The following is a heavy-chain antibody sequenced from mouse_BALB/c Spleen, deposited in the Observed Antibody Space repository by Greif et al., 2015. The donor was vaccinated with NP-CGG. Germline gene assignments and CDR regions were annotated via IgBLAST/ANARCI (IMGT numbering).Heavy chain of an antibody. CDR3: TTGFAY. CDR1: GFTFSNYW. V-gene: IGHV6-6*02. CDR2: IRLRSNNYAT. Sequence: EVKLVESGGGLVQPGGSMKLSCVASGFTFSNYWMNWVRQSPEKGLEWVAEIRLRSNNYATHYAESVKGRFTISRDDSKSSVYLQMNNLRAEDTGIYYCTTGFAYWGQGTLVTVSA. J-gene: IGHJ3*01.